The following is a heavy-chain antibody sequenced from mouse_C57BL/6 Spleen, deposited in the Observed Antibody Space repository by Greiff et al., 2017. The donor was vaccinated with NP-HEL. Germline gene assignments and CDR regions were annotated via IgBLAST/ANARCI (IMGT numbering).Heavy chain of an antibody. CDR1: GFTFSSYA. V-gene: IGHV5-4*01. Sequence: EVQRVESGGGLVKPGGSLKLSCAASGFTFSSYAMSWVRQTPEKRLEWVATISDGGSYTYYPDNVKGRFTISRDNAKNNLYLQMSHLKSEDTAMYYCARGSYYYGSSYNYAMDYWGQGTSVTVSS. CDR3: ARGSYYYGSSYNYAMDY. D-gene: IGHD1-1*01. J-gene: IGHJ4*01. CDR2: ISDGGSYT.